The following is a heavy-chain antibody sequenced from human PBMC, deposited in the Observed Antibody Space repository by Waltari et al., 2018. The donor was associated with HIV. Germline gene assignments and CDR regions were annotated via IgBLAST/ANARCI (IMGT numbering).Heavy chain of an antibody. CDR3: ARTPYCVGGDCYARGIYFEF. Sequence: QEQLVQSGAEMKKPGASVKVSCTASRYTFTSHDIHWVRQAPGQGLEWLGWMNPDSGNTGYAQNFQVRVNMTRTTSINTAYLELFSLTSDDTAVYYCARTPYCVGGDCYARGIYFEFWGQGTLVTVSS. CDR2: MNPDSGNT. D-gene: IGHD2-21*01. J-gene: IGHJ4*02. CDR1: RYTFTSHD. V-gene: IGHV1-8*01.